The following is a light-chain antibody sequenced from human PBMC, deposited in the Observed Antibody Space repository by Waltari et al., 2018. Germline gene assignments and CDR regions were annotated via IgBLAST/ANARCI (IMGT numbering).Light chain of an antibody. Sequence: QSVVTQPPSASGTPGQRVSISCSGSSSNIGGNSVNWYQHVPGTGPRLLLYSTNQRPSGVPDRFSGSKSGTSASLAISGLQADDEADYYCAAWDDNLSAGVFGGGTKLTVL. V-gene: IGLV1-44*01. CDR2: STN. J-gene: IGLJ3*02. CDR3: AAWDDNLSAGV. CDR1: SSNIGGNS.